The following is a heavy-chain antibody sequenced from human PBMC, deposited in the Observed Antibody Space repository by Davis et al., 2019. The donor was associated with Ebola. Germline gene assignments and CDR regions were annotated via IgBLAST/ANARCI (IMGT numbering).Heavy chain of an antibody. Sequence: PGGSLRLSCAASGFTFSNAWMSWVRQAPGKGLEWVAFIRYDGSNTYYADSVKGRFTISRDNSKNTLYLQVNSLRAEDTAVYYCAKDFGGNTNYYFDLWGRGTLVTVSS. CDR2: IRYDGSNT. CDR1: GFTFSNAW. V-gene: IGHV3-30*02. D-gene: IGHD4-23*01. J-gene: IGHJ2*01. CDR3: AKDFGGNTNYYFDL.